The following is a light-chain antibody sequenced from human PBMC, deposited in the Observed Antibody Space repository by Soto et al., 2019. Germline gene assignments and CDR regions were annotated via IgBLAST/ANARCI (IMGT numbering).Light chain of an antibody. J-gene: IGLJ2*01. CDR3: GTWDSSLTIVVI. Sequence: QSVLTQPPSVSAAPGQKVSISCSGSSSNVGKNFVSWYQHVPGKAPKLLIYDNQKRPSGIPDRFSASKSGTLATLDITGPQTGDEADYYWGTWDSSLTIVVIFGGGTKLPVL. V-gene: IGLV1-51*01. CDR2: DNQ. CDR1: SSNVGKNF.